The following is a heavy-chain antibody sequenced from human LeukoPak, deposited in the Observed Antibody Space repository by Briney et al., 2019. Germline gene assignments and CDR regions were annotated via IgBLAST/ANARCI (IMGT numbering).Heavy chain of an antibody. CDR2: IYDSGST. D-gene: IGHD3-10*01. CDR1: GGSISTYY. Sequence: SETLSLTCTVSGGSISTYYWSWIRQPPGKGLEYIGYIYDSGSTNYNPSLKSRVTMSVDTSKQQFSLKLSSVTAADTAVYYCARTRYYYNSRSYGAPYYFDYWGQGTLVTVSS. CDR3: ARTRYYYNSRSYGAPYYFDY. J-gene: IGHJ4*02. V-gene: IGHV4-59*08.